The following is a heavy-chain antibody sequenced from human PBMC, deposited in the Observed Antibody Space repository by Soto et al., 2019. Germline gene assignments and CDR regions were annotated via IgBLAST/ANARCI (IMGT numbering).Heavy chain of an antibody. Sequence: QVPLVQSGAEAKKPGTSVKVSCKASGFTFIDYGFTWVRQAPGQGLEWMGRISPFNGNTNYAQNVQGRVTMTTDTSTNTVYMELRSLRSDDTAVYYCAREYLDYYDTSGYYFWGQGTLVTVSS. CDR2: ISPFNGNT. J-gene: IGHJ4*02. CDR1: GFTFIDYG. V-gene: IGHV1-18*04. CDR3: AREYLDYYDTSGYYF. D-gene: IGHD3-22*01.